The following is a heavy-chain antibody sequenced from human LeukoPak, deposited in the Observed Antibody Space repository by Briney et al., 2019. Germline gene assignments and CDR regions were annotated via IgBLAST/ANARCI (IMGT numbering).Heavy chain of an antibody. CDR1: GGSISSYY. D-gene: IGHD3-16*01. Sequence: SETLSLTCTVSGGSISSYYWSWIRQPPGKGLEWIGYIYYSGSTNYNPSLKSRVTISVETSKNQFSLKLSSVTAADTAVYYCAKDRGTISESFWYFHLWGRGAPVTVSS. J-gene: IGHJ2*01. CDR2: IYYSGST. V-gene: IGHV4-59*01. CDR3: AKDRGTISESFWYFHL.